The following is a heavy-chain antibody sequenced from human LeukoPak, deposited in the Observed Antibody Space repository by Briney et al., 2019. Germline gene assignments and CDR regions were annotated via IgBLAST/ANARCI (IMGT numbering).Heavy chain of an antibody. D-gene: IGHD5-24*01. Sequence: SGGSLRLSCAASGFTFSDYYMSWIRQAPGKGLEWISYISSSGDTIFYADSVKGRFTISRDNAKNSLYLQMNSLRADDTAVYYCARDLEMATISDAFDIWGQGTMVTVSS. CDR1: GFTFSDYY. J-gene: IGHJ3*02. CDR2: ISSSGDTI. CDR3: ARDLEMATISDAFDI. V-gene: IGHV3-11*04.